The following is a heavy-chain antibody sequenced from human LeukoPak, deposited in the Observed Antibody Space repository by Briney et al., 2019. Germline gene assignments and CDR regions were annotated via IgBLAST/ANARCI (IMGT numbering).Heavy chain of an antibody. D-gene: IGHD3-10*01. CDR1: GYTFTSYA. V-gene: IGHV1-3*01. Sequence: ASVKVSCKASGYTFTSYAMHWVRQAPGQRLEWMGWINAGNGNTKYSQKFQGRVTITRDTSASTAYMELSSLRFEDTAVYYCARGITMVQLDAFDIWGQGTMVTVSS. CDR3: ARGITMVQLDAFDI. CDR2: INAGNGNT. J-gene: IGHJ3*02.